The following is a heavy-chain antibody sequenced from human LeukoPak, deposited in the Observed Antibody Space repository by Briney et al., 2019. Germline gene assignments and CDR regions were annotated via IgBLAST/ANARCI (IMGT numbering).Heavy chain of an antibody. CDR3: ARSTYYYGSGRSGNDDY. Sequence: ASVNVSCKASGGTFTSYAISWVRQAPGQGLDWMGGIIPIFGTANYAQKFQGRVTITADESTSTAYMELSSLRSEDWAVYYCARSTYYYGSGRSGNDDYWGQGTLVTVSS. J-gene: IGHJ4*02. D-gene: IGHD3-10*01. V-gene: IGHV1-69*13. CDR1: GGTFTSYA. CDR2: IIPIFGTA.